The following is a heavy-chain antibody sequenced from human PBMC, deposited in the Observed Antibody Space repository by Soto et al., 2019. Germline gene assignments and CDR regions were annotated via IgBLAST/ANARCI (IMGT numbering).Heavy chain of an antibody. V-gene: IGHV4-59*01. CDR3: ARFGEIAARRENWFDP. CDR1: GGSISSYY. Sequence: SETLSLTCTVSGGSISSYYWSWIRQPPGKGLEWIGYIYYSGSTNYNPPLKSRVTISVDTSKNQFSLKLSSVTAADTAVYYCARFGEIAARRENWFDPWGQGTLVTVSS. CDR2: IYYSGST. J-gene: IGHJ5*02. D-gene: IGHD6-6*01.